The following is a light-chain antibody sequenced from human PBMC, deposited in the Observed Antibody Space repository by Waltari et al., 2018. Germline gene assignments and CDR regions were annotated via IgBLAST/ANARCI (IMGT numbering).Light chain of an antibody. CDR1: QSLVDSGGNTN. CDR3: MQTTYWPRT. J-gene: IGKJ2*01. Sequence: DVMMTQSPLSLPVTLGQPASISCRSSQSLVDSGGNTNLNWFQQRPGQSPRRLFHKVSNLDSVVPDRFSGSGSVNDFILQISRVEAEDVGVYYCMQTTYWPRTFGQGTRLEIK. V-gene: IGKV2-30*01. CDR2: KVS.